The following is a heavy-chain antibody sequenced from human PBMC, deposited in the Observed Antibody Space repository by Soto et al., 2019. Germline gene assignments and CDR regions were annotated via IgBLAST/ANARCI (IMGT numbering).Heavy chain of an antibody. Sequence: GGSLRLSCAASGFTLDDYGMSWVRQAPGKGLEWVSGINWNGGSTGYADSVKGRFTISRDNAKNSLYLQMNSLRAEDTALYYCARDLSGYVPFDYWGQGTLVTVSS. V-gene: IGHV3-20*04. CDR2: INWNGGST. D-gene: IGHD5-12*01. J-gene: IGHJ4*02. CDR1: GFTLDDYG. CDR3: ARDLSGYVPFDY.